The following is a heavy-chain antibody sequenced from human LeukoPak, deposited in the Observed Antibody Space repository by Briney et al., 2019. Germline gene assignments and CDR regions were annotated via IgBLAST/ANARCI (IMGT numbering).Heavy chain of an antibody. V-gene: IGHV1-18*01. CDR3: ASSWGIVVADYYFDY. Sequence: ASVKVSCKASGYTFSIYGFSWVRQAPGQGLKWMGWVSVYNGNANYAQKFQGRVTMTTDTSTSTAHMELRSLRCDDTAVYYCASSWGIVVADYYFDYWGQGTLVTVSS. J-gene: IGHJ4*02. CDR1: GYTFSIYG. CDR2: VSVYNGNA. D-gene: IGHD3-22*01.